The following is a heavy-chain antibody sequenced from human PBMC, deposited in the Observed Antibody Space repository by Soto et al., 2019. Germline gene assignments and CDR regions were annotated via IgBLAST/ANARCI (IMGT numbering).Heavy chain of an antibody. D-gene: IGHD6-13*01. V-gene: IGHV1-8*01. J-gene: IGHJ6*02. CDR1: GYTFTSYD. CDR3: ARRQQLGYYYYGMDV. Sequence: QVQLVQSGAEVKKPGASVKVSCKASGYTFTSYDFNWVRQATGQGLEWMGWMNPNRGNTGYAQKFQGRVTMTRNTSISTAYMELSSLRSEDTAVYYCARRQQLGYYYYGMDVWGQGTTVTVSS. CDR2: MNPNRGNT.